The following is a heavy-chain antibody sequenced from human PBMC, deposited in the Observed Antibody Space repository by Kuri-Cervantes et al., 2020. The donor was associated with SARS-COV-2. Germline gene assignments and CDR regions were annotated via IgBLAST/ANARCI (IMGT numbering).Heavy chain of an antibody. V-gene: IGHV3-73*01. CDR3: TRWILGTVSEYFFDH. Sequence: GESLKISCAASGFTLSGSAIHWVRQVPGKGLEWVGRIRSEGRTHATAYTEPLKGRFIISGEDSKNMAYLQMDSLKVEDTAVYYCTRWILGTVSEYFFDHWGQGTRVTVSS. CDR2: IRSEGRTHAT. J-gene: IGHJ4*02. CDR1: GFTLSGSA. D-gene: IGHD2/OR15-2a*01.